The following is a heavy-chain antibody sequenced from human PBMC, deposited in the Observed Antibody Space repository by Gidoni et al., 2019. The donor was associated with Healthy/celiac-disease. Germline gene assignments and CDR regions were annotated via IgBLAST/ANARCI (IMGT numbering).Heavy chain of an antibody. CDR3: SFSGYYDFWSGYRGGFDY. V-gene: IGHV3-21*01. CDR2: ISSSSSYI. CDR1: GFTFSSDS. Sequence: EVQLVESGGGLVKPGGSLRLSCAASGFTFSSDSMNWVRQAPGKGLEWVSSISSSSSYISYAYSVKGRFTISRDNAKNSLYLQMNSLRAEDTAVYYCSFSGYYDFWSGYRGGFDYWGQGTLVTVSS. J-gene: IGHJ4*02. D-gene: IGHD3-3*01.